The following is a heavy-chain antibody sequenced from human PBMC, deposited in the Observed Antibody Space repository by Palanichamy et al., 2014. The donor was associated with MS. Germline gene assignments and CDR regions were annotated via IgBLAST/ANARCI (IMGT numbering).Heavy chain of an antibody. D-gene: IGHD6-19*01. J-gene: IGHJ4*02. CDR2: ISGGGI. CDR3: TKKSIEVVGVPGNYFDP. V-gene: IGHV3-23*01. Sequence: EVQLLEVWGGLVQPGGPVRLSCVASGFTIMSYAMTWVRQAPGKGLEWVSTISGGGIEYADSVKGRFTISRDISKNTLYLQMNGLRAEDTAVYFCTKKSIEVVGVPGNYFDPWGQGTLVTVSS. CDR1: GFTIMSYA.